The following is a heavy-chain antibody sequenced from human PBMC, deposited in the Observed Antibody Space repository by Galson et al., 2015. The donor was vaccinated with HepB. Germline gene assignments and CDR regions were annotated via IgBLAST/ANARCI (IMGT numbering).Heavy chain of an antibody. CDR1: GFTFSSYW. Sequence: SLRLSCAASGFTFSSYWMSWVRQAPGKGLEWVANIKQDGSEKYYVDSVKGRFTISRDNAKNSLYLQMNSLRAEDTAVYYCARDLRYAVAASDYWGQGTLVTVSS. CDR2: IKQDGSEK. V-gene: IGHV3-7*03. D-gene: IGHD6-19*01. J-gene: IGHJ4*02. CDR3: ARDLRYAVAASDY.